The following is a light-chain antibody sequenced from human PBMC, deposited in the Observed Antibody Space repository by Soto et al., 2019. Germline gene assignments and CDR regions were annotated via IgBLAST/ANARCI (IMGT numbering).Light chain of an antibody. J-gene: IGLJ2*01. CDR1: SSNIGAGYD. V-gene: IGLV1-40*01. CDR3: QSYDSSLSGSV. CDR2: ANT. Sequence: QSVLTRPPSVSGAPGQRVTISCTGSSSNIGAGYDVHWYQQVPGTAPKLLIYANTNRPSGVPDRFSGSKSTTSGSLAIAGLQAEDEADYYCQSYDSSLSGSVFGGGTKLTVL.